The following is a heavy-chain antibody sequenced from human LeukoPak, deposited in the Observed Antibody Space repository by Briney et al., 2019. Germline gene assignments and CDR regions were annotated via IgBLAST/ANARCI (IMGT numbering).Heavy chain of an antibody. D-gene: IGHD6-25*01. V-gene: IGHV3-30*02. CDR3: AKDISSGWNFDY. Sequence: GGSLRLSCAASGFTFSDHGMHWVRQAPGKGLEWVAFIWYDGSDKYYVDSVKGRYTISRDNSKNTLYLQMNSLRTEDTAVYYCAKDISSGWNFDYWGQGTLVTVSS. CDR2: IWYDGSDK. J-gene: IGHJ4*02. CDR1: GFTFSDHG.